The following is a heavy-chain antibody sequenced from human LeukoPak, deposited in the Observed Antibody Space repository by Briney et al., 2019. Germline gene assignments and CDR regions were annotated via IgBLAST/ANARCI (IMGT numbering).Heavy chain of an antibody. Sequence: SETLSLTCAVYGGSFSGYYWSWIRQPPGKGLEWIGEINHSGSTNYNPSLKSRVTISVDTSKNQFSLKLSSVTAADTAVYYCARVAKRYYDSSGYYYRGGDYYYYMDVWGKGTTVTVSS. D-gene: IGHD3-22*01. CDR3: ARVAKRYYDSSGYYYRGGDYYYYMDV. CDR2: INHSGST. CDR1: GGSFSGYY. V-gene: IGHV4-34*01. J-gene: IGHJ6*03.